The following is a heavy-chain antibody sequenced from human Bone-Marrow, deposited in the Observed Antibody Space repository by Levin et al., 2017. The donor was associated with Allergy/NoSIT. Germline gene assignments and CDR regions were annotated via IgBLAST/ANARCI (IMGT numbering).Heavy chain of an antibody. V-gene: IGHV4-59*01. CDR1: GGSISRYY. CDR2: IYYSGST. Sequence: SQTLSLTCTVSGGSISRYYWSWIRQPPGKGLECIGYIYYSGSTNYNPSLKSRVTISVDRSKNQFSLKLSSVTAADTAVYYCARGALYCSSTSCYENYYYMDVWGKGTTVTVSS. J-gene: IGHJ6*03. D-gene: IGHD2-2*01. CDR3: ARGALYCSSTSCYENYYYMDV.